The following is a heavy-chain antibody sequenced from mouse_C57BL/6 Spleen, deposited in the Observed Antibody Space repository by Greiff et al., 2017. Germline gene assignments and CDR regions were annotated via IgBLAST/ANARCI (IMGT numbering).Heavy chain of an antibody. CDR3: AREPITTVVDWYFDV. CDR1: GYSITSGYY. J-gene: IGHJ1*03. D-gene: IGHD1-1*01. V-gene: IGHV3-6*01. Sequence: DVKLQESGPGLVKPSQSLSLTCSVTGYSITSGYYWNWIRQFPGNKLEWMGYISYDGSNNYNPSLKNRISITRDTSKNQFFLKLNSVTTEDTATYYCAREPITTVVDWYFDVWGTGTTVTVSS. CDR2: ISYDGSN.